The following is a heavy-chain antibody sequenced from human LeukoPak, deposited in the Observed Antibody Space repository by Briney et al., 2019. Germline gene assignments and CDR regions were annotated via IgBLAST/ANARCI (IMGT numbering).Heavy chain of an antibody. D-gene: IGHD6-19*01. J-gene: IGHJ4*02. CDR1: GFTFSSYE. V-gene: IGHV3-48*03. Sequence: GGSLRLSCAASGFTFSSYEMNWVRQAPGKGLEWVSYISSSGSTIYHADSVKGRFTISRDNAKNSLYLQMNSLRVEDTAVYYCARAPTFTGWFDYWGQGTLVTVSS. CDR2: ISSSGSTI. CDR3: ARAPTFTGWFDY.